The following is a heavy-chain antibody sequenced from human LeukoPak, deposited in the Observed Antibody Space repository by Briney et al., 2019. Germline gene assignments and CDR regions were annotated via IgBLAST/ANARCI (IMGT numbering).Heavy chain of an antibody. CDR2: INAGNGNT. CDR3: ARGERYYYYDSSGSVDY. J-gene: IGHJ4*02. D-gene: IGHD3-22*01. CDR1: GYTFTSYA. V-gene: IGHV1-3*01. Sequence: ASVKVSCKASGYTFTSYAMHWVRQAPGQRLEWMEWINAGNGNTKYSQKFQGRVTITRDTSASTAYMELGSLRSEDTAVYYCARGERYYYYDSSGSVDYWGQGTLVTVSS.